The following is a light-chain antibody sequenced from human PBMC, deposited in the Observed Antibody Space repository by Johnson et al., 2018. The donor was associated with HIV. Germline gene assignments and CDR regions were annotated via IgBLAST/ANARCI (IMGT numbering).Light chain of an antibody. CDR3: GTWDNSRSAHYV. V-gene: IGLV1-51*02. CDR1: SSNIESNY. CDR2: ENN. Sequence: QPVLTQPPSVSAAPGQKVTISCSGSSSNIESNYVSWYQQLPGAIPKLLIFENNKRPSGIPDRFSGSKSGTSAPLGIAGPPTGDEADYYCGTWDNSRSAHYVFGTGTNITVL. J-gene: IGLJ1*01.